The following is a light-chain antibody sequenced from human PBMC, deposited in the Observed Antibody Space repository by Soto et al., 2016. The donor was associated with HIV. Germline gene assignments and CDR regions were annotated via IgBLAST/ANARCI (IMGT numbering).Light chain of an antibody. CDR2: KDR. CDR3: QSADSSGTYVV. J-gene: IGLJ2*01. V-gene: IGLV3-25*03. Sequence: SYELTQPPSVSVSPGQTARITCSGDTLPKQYTFWYQQKPGQAPVLVIYKDRERPSGIPERFSGSSSGTTVTLTISGVQAEDEADYYCQSADSSGTYVVFGGRDQADRP. CDR1: TLPKQY.